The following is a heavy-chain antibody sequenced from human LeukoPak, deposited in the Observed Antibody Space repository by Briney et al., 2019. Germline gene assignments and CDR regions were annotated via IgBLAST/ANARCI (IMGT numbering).Heavy chain of an antibody. Sequence: GASVKVSCKASGYTLTGHYLHWVRQAPGQGLEWMGWINPNTGATTYAQRFQGRVTLTRDTSISTAYVDLSRLRPDDTAVYYCASVGVVADHGLDVWGQGTTVTVSS. CDR2: INPNTGAT. V-gene: IGHV1-2*02. CDR1: GYTLTGHY. CDR3: ASVGVVADHGLDV. J-gene: IGHJ6*02. D-gene: IGHD2-15*01.